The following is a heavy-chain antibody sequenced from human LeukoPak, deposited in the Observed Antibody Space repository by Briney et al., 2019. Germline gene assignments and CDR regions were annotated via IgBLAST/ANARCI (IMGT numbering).Heavy chain of an antibody. CDR1: GFTFSSYA. D-gene: IGHD3-3*01. V-gene: IGHV3-30-3*01. CDR2: MSYDGSNK. Sequence: GRSLRLSCAASGFTFSSYAMHWVRQAPGKGLEWVAVMSYDGSNKYYADSAEGRFTISRDNSKNTLYLQMNSLRAEDTAVYYCARGGTYYEMDYYYGMDVWGQGTTVTVS. J-gene: IGHJ6*02. CDR3: ARGGTYYEMDYYYGMDV.